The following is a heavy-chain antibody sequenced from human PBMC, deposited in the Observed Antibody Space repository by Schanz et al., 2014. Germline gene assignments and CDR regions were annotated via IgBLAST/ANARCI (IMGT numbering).Heavy chain of an antibody. CDR1: GFTFSSYS. CDR3: ARGRSLGWCDY. D-gene: IGHD2-21*01. Sequence: EVQLVESGGGLVKPGGSLRLSCAASGFTFSSYSMNWVRQAPGKGLEWVSSISRSSSSIYYADSVKGRFTISRDNAKNSLYLQTPSLSAEDTAVYYCARGRSLGWCDYWGQGTLVTVSS. V-gene: IGHV3-21*01. CDR2: ISRSSSSI. J-gene: IGHJ4*02.